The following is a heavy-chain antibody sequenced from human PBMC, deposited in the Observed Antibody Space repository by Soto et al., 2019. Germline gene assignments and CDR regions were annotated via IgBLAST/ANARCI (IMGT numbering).Heavy chain of an antibody. D-gene: IGHD3-3*01. CDR3: AKDKGAITYYDFWSGYYTAAAFDY. J-gene: IGHJ4*02. CDR1: GFTFSSYA. Sequence: GGSLRLSCAASGFTFSSYAMSWVRQATGEGLEWVSAISGSGGSTYYADSVKGRVTISRDNSKNTLYLQMNSLRAEDTAVYYCAKDKGAITYYDFWSGYYTAAAFDYWGQGTLVTVSS. V-gene: IGHV3-23*01. CDR2: ISGSGGST.